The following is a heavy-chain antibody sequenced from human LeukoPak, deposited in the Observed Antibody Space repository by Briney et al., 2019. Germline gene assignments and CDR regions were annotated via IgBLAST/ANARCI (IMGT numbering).Heavy chain of an antibody. CDR1: GFTFDDYA. Sequence: PGRSLRLSCAVSGFTFDDYAMHWVRQAPGKGLEWVSGISWNSGSIGYADSVKGRFTIARDNAKNSLYLQMNSLRAEDTALYYCAKLSWNDGFYYFDYWGQGTLVTVSS. D-gene: IGHD1-1*01. J-gene: IGHJ4*02. CDR3: AKLSWNDGFYYFDY. V-gene: IGHV3-9*01. CDR2: ISWNSGSI.